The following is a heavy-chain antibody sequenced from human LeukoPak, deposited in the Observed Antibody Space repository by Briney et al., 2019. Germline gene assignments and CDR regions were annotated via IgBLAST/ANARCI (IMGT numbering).Heavy chain of an antibody. D-gene: IGHD1-26*01. J-gene: IGHJ5*02. CDR2: ISSSSSYI. Sequence: GGSLRLSCAASGFTFSSYSMNWVRQAPGKGLEWVSSISSSSSYIYYADSVKGRFTISRDIAKNSLYLQMNSLRAEDTAVYYCAGAVSYRGWFDPWGQGTLVTVSS. CDR3: AGAVSYRGWFDP. CDR1: GFTFSSYS. V-gene: IGHV3-21*01.